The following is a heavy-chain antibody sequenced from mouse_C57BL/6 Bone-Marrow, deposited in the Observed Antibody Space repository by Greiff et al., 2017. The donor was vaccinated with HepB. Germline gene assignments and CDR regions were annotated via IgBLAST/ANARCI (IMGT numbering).Heavy chain of an antibody. J-gene: IGHJ1*03. Sequence: QVQLQQSGAELMKPGASVKLSCKATGYTFTGYWIEWVKQRPGHGLEWIGEILPGSGSTNYNEKFKGKATFTADTSSNTAYMQLSSRTTDTSAIYSFARSITTVVATRYFDFWGTGTTVTVAS. CDR2: ILPGSGST. D-gene: IGHD1-1*01. CDR1: GYTFTGYW. V-gene: IGHV1-9*01. CDR3: ARSITTVVATRYFDF.